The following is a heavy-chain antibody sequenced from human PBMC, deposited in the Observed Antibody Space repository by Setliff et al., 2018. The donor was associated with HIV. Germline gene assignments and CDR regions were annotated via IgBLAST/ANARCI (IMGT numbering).Heavy chain of an antibody. J-gene: IGHJ4*02. D-gene: IGHD1-26*01. V-gene: IGHV3-21*06. CDR3: ARDRGYTIVGAAEGDH. Sequence: GGSLRLSCAASGFTFNTFSLNWVRQAPGKGLEWFSSISSTSTYIYYADSVRGRFTVSRDNAKNSVFLQMSRLRGEDTGVYYCARDRGYTIVGAAEGDHWGQGSLVTVSS. CDR1: GFTFNTFS. CDR2: ISSTSTYI.